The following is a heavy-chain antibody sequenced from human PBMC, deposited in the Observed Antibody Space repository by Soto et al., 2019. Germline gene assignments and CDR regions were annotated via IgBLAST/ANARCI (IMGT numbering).Heavy chain of an antibody. J-gene: IGHJ6*04. D-gene: IGHD4-4*01. CDR3: ARGYDYSNHVPLDV. CDR2: IYYSGST. Sequence: SETLSLTCTVSGGSISTYYWSWIRQPPGKGLEWIGYIYYSGSTNNNPSLKGRVTISLHTSKNQLSLKLSSVTAADTAVYYCARGYDYSNHVPLDVWGKGTTVTVSS. CDR1: GGSISTYY. V-gene: IGHV4-59*01.